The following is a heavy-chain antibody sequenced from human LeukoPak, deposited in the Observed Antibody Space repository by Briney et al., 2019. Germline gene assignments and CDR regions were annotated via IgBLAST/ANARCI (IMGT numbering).Heavy chain of an antibody. CDR2: ISSSGSTI. V-gene: IGHV3-11*01. J-gene: IGHJ4*02. D-gene: IGHD4-17*01. Sequence: PGGSLRLSCAASGFTFSDYYMSWIRQAPGKGLEWVSYISSSGSTIYYADSVKGRFTISRDNDKKSLYLQMNSLRAEDTAVYYCARGGTTVTLALDYWGQGTLVTVSS. CDR3: ARGGTTVTLALDY. CDR1: GFTFSDYY.